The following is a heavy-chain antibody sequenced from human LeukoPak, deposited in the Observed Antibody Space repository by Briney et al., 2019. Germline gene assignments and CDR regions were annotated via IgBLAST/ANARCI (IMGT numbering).Heavy chain of an antibody. J-gene: IGHJ6*02. CDR3: ASGADYYYYGMDV. CDR2: IIPIFGTA. D-gene: IGHD1-26*01. V-gene: IGHV1-69*13. Sequence: SVKVSCKASGGTFSSYAISWVRQAPGQGLEWMGGIIPIFGTADYAQKIQGRVTITADEFTRTAYMELSSLRSEDPAVYYCASGADYYYYGMDVWGQGPTVSVSS. CDR1: GGTFSSYA.